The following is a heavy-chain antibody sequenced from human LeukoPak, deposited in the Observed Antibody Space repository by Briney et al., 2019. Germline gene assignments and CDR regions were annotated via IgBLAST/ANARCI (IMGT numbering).Heavy chain of an antibody. CDR1: GYAFTSYG. D-gene: IGHD2-15*01. Sequence: ASVKVSCKASGYAFTSYGISWVRQAPGQGLEWMGWISAFNANTNYAQKFQGRVTMTTDTSTSTVYMDLRNLRSDDTAVYYCARDLDIVVVAAALRHYGLDVWGQGTTVTVSS. J-gene: IGHJ6*02. V-gene: IGHV1-18*01. CDR3: ARDLDIVVVAAALRHYGLDV. CDR2: ISAFNANT.